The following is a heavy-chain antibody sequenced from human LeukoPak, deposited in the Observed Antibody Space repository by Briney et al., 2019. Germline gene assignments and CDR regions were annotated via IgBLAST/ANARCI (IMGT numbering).Heavy chain of an antibody. Sequence: SETLSLTCAVSGGSFSGYWWTWIRQPPGKGLEWIGEINHSGSTNYNASLRSRVAISVDTSKNQFSLKLNSLTAADTAVYYCVKDLKTTIFAVVIDDWGQGTLVTVSS. CDR2: INHSGST. CDR3: VKDLKTTIFAVVIDD. D-gene: IGHD3-3*01. V-gene: IGHV4-34*01. CDR1: GGSFSGYW. J-gene: IGHJ4*02.